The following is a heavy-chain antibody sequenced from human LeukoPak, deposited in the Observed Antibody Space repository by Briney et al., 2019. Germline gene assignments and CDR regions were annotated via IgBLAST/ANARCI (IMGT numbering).Heavy chain of an antibody. Sequence: TPSETLSLTCTVSGGSISPYYWSWIRQPPGKGLEYIGYIYYSGTTDHNPSLKSRVTISVDTSKNQFSLKVTSVSAADTAVYYCARIMQTPWGMDVWGQGTTVTVSS. CDR1: GGSISPYY. V-gene: IGHV4-59*01. CDR2: IYYSGTT. CDR3: ARIMQTPWGMDV. D-gene: IGHD4-23*01. J-gene: IGHJ6*02.